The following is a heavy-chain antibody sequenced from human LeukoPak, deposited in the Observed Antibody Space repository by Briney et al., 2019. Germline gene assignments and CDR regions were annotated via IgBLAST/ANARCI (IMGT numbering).Heavy chain of an antibody. CDR2: ITSTGSTA. V-gene: IGHV3-23*01. CDR3: AKSKTAAGFHYYDD. Sequence: PGRSLRLSCAAGFSFQSYGMAWVRQAPGKGLRWLSAITSTGSTAYYADSVKGRFTISRDNSKNTLYLQMSSLRPEDTAVYFCAKSKTAAGFHYYDDWGQGTLVTVSS. D-gene: IGHD6-13*01. J-gene: IGHJ4*02. CDR1: FSFQSYG.